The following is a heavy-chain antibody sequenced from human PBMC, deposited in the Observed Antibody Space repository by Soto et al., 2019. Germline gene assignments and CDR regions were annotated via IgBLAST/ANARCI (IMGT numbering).Heavy chain of an antibody. V-gene: IGHV4-31*03. CDR1: GGSIGSGDYY. CDR3: AREWELPGNGMDV. J-gene: IGHJ6*02. Sequence: SETLSLTCTVSGGSIGSGDYYWSWIRQLPGKGLEWIGYIYYGGSTQYNPSLKSRLMQSIDASNNQLSLKLNSVTAADTAVYYCAREWELPGNGMDVWGQGTTVTVSS. CDR2: IYYGGST. D-gene: IGHD1-26*01.